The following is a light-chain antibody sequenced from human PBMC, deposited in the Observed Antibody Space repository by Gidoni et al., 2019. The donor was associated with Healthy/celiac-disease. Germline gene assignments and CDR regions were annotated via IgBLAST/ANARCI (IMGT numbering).Light chain of an antibody. J-gene: IGKJ1*01. CDR1: QSISSY. CDR2: AAS. V-gene: IGKV1-39*01. CDR3: QQSYSTPWT. Sequence: DIQMTQSPSSLSASVGDRVTITCRASQSISSYLNWYQQKPGKAPKLLIYAASSLQSGVPSRFSGSGSGTGFTLTISSLQPEDFATCYCQQSYSTPWTFGQGTRVEIK.